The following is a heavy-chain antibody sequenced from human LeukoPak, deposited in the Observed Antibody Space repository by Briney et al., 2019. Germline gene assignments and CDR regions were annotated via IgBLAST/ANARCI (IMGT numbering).Heavy chain of an antibody. D-gene: IGHD6-25*01. J-gene: IGHJ3*02. V-gene: IGHV3-7*03. CDR1: GFTVSSNY. Sequence: GGSLRLSCEVSGFTVSSNYMTWVRQAPGKGLEWVANINQGGGDKNHVDSVKGRFTISRDNTKNSLYLQMNSLRAEDTAVYYCARETWRRAFDIWGQGTMVTVSS. CDR3: ARETWRRAFDI. CDR2: INQGGGDK.